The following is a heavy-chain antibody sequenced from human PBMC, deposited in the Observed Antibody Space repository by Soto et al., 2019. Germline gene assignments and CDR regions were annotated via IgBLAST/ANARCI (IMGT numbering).Heavy chain of an antibody. CDR1: GYTFSGYY. V-gene: IGHV1-2*02. CDR2: INPNSGGT. D-gene: IGHD3-3*01. CDR3: ASAGVFGRGGFDP. J-gene: IGHJ5*02. Sequence: ASVKVSCKASGYTFSGYYMHWVRQAPGQGLEWMGWINPNSGGTNYAQKFQGRVTMTRDTSISTAYMERSRLRSDDTAVYYWASAGVFGRGGFDPCGQGTLLTVAS.